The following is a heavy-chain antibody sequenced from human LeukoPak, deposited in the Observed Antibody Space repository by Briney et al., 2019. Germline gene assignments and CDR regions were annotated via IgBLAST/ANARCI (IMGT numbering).Heavy chain of an antibody. CDR3: ARGGSGSYYSYNWFDP. CDR2: IYYSGST. Sequence: SETLSLTCTVSGGSISSSSYYWGWIRQPPGKGLEWIGSIYYSGSTYYNPSLKSRVTISVDTSKNQFSLKLSSVTAADTAVYYCARGGSGSYYSYNWFDPWGQGTLVTVSS. J-gene: IGHJ5*02. CDR1: GGSISSSSYY. D-gene: IGHD3-10*01. V-gene: IGHV4-39*07.